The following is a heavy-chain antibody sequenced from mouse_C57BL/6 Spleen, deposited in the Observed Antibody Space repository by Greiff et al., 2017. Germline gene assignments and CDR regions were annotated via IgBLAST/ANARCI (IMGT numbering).Heavy chain of an antibody. J-gene: IGHJ3*01. V-gene: IGHV1-82*01. D-gene: IGHD2-2*01. CDR1: GYAFSSSW. CDR3: ARSGAGGYDWFAY. CDR2: IYPGDGDT. Sequence: QVQLQQSGPELVKPGASVKISCKASGYAFSSSWMNWVKQRPGKGLEWIGRIYPGDGDTNYNGKFKGKATLTADKSSSTAYMQRSSLTSEDSAVYFCARSGAGGYDWFAYWGQGTLVTVSA.